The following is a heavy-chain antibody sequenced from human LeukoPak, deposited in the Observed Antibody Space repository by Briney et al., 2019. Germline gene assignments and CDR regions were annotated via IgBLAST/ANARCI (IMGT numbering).Heavy chain of an antibody. V-gene: IGHV4-34*01. J-gene: IGHJ4*02. CDR3: ARRTVTTFTNYFDY. CDR1: GGSFSGYY. D-gene: IGHD4-17*01. CDR2: INHSGST. Sequence: ETLSLTCAVYGGSFSGYYWSRIRQPPGKGLEWIGEINHSGSTNYNPSLKSRVTISVDTSKNQFSLKLSSVTAADTAVYYCARRTVTTFTNYFDYWGQGTLVTVSS.